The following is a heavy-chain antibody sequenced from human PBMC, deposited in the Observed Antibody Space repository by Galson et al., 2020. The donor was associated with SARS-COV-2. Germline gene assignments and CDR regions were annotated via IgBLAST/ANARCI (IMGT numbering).Heavy chain of an antibody. CDR1: GFSLSTSGMC. V-gene: IGHV2-70*01. Sequence: SGPTLVKPTQTLTLTCTFSGFSLSTSGMCVSWIRQPPGKALEWLALIDWDDDKYYSTSLKTRLTISKDTSKNQVVLTMTDMDPVDTATYYCARIAGHYYDSSMAFDIWGQGTMVTVSS. CDR2: IDWDDDK. D-gene: IGHD3-22*01. J-gene: IGHJ3*02. CDR3: ARIAGHYYDSSMAFDI.